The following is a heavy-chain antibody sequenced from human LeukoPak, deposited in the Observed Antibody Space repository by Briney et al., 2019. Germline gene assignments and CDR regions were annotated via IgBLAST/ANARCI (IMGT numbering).Heavy chain of an antibody. CDR1: GFTFDDYA. Sequence: GGSLRLSCAASGFTFDDYAMHWVRQAPGKGLEWVSLISGDGGSTYYADSVKGRFTISRDNSKNSLYLQMNSLRTEDTALYYCAREYSSGWFDAFDIWGQGTMVTDSS. J-gene: IGHJ3*02. CDR3: AREYSSGWFDAFDI. CDR2: ISGDGGST. V-gene: IGHV3-43*02. D-gene: IGHD6-19*01.